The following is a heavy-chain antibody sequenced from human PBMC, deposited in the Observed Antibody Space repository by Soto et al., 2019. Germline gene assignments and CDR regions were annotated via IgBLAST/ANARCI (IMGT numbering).Heavy chain of an antibody. D-gene: IGHD2-15*01. Sequence: QVQLQESGPGLVKPSETLSLTCTVSGGSISSYYWSWIRQPPGKGLERIGYIYYSGSTNYNPSLRTQVTKSVDTSKNQFSLKLSSVTAEDTAVYYCARDSLGYCSGGSCYSGSYYYYYMDVWGKGTTVTVSS. CDR3: ARDSLGYCSGGSCYSGSYYYYYMDV. J-gene: IGHJ6*03. V-gene: IGHV4-59*01. CDR1: GGSISSYY. CDR2: IYYSGST.